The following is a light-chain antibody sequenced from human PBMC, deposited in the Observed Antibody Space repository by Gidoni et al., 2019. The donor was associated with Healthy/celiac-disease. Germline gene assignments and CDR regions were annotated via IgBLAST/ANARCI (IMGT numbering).Light chain of an antibody. Sequence: EIVLTQSPGTLSLSPGEIATLSCRASQSVSSSYLAWYQQKPGQATRLRIYGASSRATGIPDRFSGSGSGTDFTLTISRLEPEDFAVYYCQQYGSSPPTFGQGTKLEIK. CDR3: QQYGSSPPT. V-gene: IGKV3-20*01. CDR1: QSVSSSY. J-gene: IGKJ2*01. CDR2: GAS.